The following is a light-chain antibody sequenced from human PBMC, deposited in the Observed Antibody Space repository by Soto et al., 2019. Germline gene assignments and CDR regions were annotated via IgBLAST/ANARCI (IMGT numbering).Light chain of an antibody. Sequence: QXSXNQPASVSGSPVQSITISCTGTMSDIGAYNHVSWHQQYPGKAPTLMIYEVTNRPSGVSSRFSGSKSGNTASLTISGLQAEDEGHYYCXSYTTSDTWVFGGGTKVTVL. J-gene: IGLJ3*02. CDR2: EVT. CDR3: XSYTTSDTWV. V-gene: IGLV2-14*01. CDR1: MSDIGAYNH.